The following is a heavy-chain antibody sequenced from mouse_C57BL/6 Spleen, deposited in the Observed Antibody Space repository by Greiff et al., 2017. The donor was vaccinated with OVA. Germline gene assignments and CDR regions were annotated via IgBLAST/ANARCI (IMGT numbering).Heavy chain of an antibody. V-gene: IGHV1-82*01. CDR1: GYAFSSSW. D-gene: IGHD4-1*01. CDR2: IYPGDGDT. Sequence: VQGVESGPELVKPGASVKISCKASGYAFSSSWMNWVKQRPGKGLEWIGRIYPGDGDTNYNGKFKGKATLTADKSSSTAYMQLSSLTSEDSAVYFCARENWDGYFDVWGTGTTVTVSS. CDR3: ARENWDGYFDV. J-gene: IGHJ1*03.